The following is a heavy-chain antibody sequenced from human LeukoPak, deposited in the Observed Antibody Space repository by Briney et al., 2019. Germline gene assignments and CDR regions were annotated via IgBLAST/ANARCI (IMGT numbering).Heavy chain of an antibody. CDR1: GFTFSSYA. Sequence: GSLRLSCAASGFTFSSYAMSWVRQAPGKGLEWVSAISGSGGSTYYADSVKGRFTISRDNSKNTLYLQMNSLRAEDTAVYYCAKLQEDIVVVPAAIDYWGQGTLVTVSS. D-gene: IGHD2-2*01. J-gene: IGHJ4*02. CDR2: ISGSGGST. V-gene: IGHV3-23*01. CDR3: AKLQEDIVVVPAAIDY.